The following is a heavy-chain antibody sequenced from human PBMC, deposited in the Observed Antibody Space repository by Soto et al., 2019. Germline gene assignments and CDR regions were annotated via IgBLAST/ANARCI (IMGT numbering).Heavy chain of an antibody. J-gene: IGHJ6*02. CDR1: GFTFSSYS. CDR3: ARGWFGEGYYYGMDV. V-gene: IGHV3-21*01. D-gene: IGHD3-10*01. CDR2: ISSSSSYI. Sequence: EVQLVESGGGLVKPGGSLRLSCAASGFTFSSYSMNWVRQAPGKGLEWVSSISSSSSYIYYADSVKGRFTISRDNAKNSLYLQMNSLRAEDTAVYYCARGWFGEGYYYGMDVWGQGTTVTVSS.